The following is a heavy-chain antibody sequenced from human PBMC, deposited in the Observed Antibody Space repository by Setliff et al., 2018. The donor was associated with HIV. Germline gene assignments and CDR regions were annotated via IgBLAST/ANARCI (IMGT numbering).Heavy chain of an antibody. CDR3: ARDPTVVMSYYYYGMDV. CDR2: VYDSEST. V-gene: IGHV4-39*02. D-gene: IGHD2-15*01. Sequence: PSETLSLTCTVYGASISNSNSYWGWIRQPQGKRLEWLGSVYDSESTSYNPYLSSRLTISVDTSKNQFSLKLSSVTAEDTAVYYCARDPTVVMSYYYYGMDVWGQGTTVTVSS. J-gene: IGHJ6*02. CDR1: GASISNSNSY.